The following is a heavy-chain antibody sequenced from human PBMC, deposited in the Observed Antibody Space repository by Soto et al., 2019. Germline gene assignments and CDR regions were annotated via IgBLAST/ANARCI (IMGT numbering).Heavy chain of an antibody. CDR3: XXXXXXXXXXXXXXXXXXXXXDX. V-gene: IGHV1-69*01. CDR2: IIPVFGTA. J-gene: IGHJ6*02. CDR1: GGTFSSXA. Sequence: QVQLVQSGAEVKKPGSSVKVSCKASGGTFSSXAXXXXXXXXXXXXXXMGGIIPVFGTANYAQKFQGRVAVTADESTSTAYMELSSLXSEXTAXXXCXXXXXXXXXXXXXXXXXXXXXDXWGQGTTVTVSS.